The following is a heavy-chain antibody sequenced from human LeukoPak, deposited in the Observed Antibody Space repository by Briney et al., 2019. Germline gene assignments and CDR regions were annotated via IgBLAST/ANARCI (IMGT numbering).Heavy chain of an antibody. D-gene: IGHD3-22*01. CDR2: ISSSGSTI. V-gene: IGHV3-48*03. J-gene: IGHJ4*02. CDR1: GFTFSSYA. Sequence: GGSLRLSCAASGFTFSSYAMSWVRQAPGKGLEWVSYISSSGSTIYYADSVKGRFTISRDNAKNSLYLQMNSLRAEDTAVYYCAGGVITSPVDYWGQGTLVTVSS. CDR3: AGGVITSPVDY.